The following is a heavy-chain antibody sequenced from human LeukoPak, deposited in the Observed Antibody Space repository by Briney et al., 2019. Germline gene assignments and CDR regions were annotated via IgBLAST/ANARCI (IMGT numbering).Heavy chain of an antibody. CDR3: AREVRFLEWLPSTTYYFDY. D-gene: IGHD3-3*01. J-gene: IGHJ4*02. CDR1: GGSISSYY. CDR2: IYTSGST. Sequence: PSETLSHTCTVSGGSISSYYWSWIRQPAGKGLEWIGRIYTSGSTNYNPSLKSRVTMSVDTSKNQLSLKLSSVTAADTAVYYCAREVRFLEWLPSTTYYFDYWGQGTLVTVSS. V-gene: IGHV4-4*07.